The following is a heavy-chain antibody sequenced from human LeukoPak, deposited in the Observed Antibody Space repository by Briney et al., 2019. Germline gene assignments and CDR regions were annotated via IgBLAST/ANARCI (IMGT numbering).Heavy chain of an antibody. CDR2: IWYDGSNQ. D-gene: IGHD2-21*01. V-gene: IGHV3-33*01. CDR3: ARDIASVRMDV. CDR1: GFTFRNHG. J-gene: IGHJ6*02. Sequence: LSGGSLRLSCAASGFTFRNHGMHWVRQAPGQGLEWVAVIWYDGSNQYYAGSVKGRFTISRDNSRNMLYLQVSSLRAEDTAVYYCARDIASVRMDVWGQGTTVIVSS.